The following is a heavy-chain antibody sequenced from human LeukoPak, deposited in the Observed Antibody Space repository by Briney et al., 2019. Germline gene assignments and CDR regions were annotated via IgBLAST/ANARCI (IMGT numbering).Heavy chain of an antibody. CDR2: IIPILGIA. CDR1: GGTFSSYA. V-gene: IGHV1-69*04. D-gene: IGHD2-15*01. CDR3: ARDVSSGRYCSGGSCYV. J-gene: IGHJ4*02. Sequence: GASVKVSCKASGGTFSSYAISWVRQAPGQGLEWMGRIIPILGIANYAQKFQGRVTITVDKSTSTAYMELSSLRSEDTAVYYCARDVSSGRYCSGGSCYVGGQGTLVTVSS.